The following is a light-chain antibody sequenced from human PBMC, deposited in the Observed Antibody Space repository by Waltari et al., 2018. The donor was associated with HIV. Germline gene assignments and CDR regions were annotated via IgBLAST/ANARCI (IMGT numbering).Light chain of an antibody. CDR3: SSYTTSSTLGM. CDR1: SSDVGGCHY. J-gene: IGLJ3*02. V-gene: IGLV2-14*01. CDR2: GVS. Sequence: QSALPQPASVSGSPGQSITIPCPGTSSDVGGCHYVSWYQHHPGNAPKRMIYGVSNRPAGVSNRFSGSKSGNTASLTISGLQAEEEADYYCSSYTTSSTLGMFGGGTKLTVL.